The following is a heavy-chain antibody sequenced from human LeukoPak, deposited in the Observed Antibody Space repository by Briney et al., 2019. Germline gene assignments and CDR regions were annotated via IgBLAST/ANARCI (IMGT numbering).Heavy chain of an antibody. D-gene: IGHD3-10*01. CDR2: IRYDGTYK. CDR3: VKDRGEFDY. Sequence: WGSLRLSCAASGFTFSSYGMHWVRQAPGKGLEWVAFIRYDGTYKYYADSVRGRFTISRDSSKNTVYLQMNSLRAEDTALYYCVKDRGEFDYWGQGTLVTVSS. CDR1: GFTFSSYG. J-gene: IGHJ4*02. V-gene: IGHV3-30*02.